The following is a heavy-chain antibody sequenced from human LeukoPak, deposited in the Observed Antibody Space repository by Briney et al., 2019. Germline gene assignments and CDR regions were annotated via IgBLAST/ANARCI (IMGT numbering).Heavy chain of an antibody. Sequence: GGSLRLSCAASGFTVSSNEMSWVRQAPGKGLEWVSSISGGSTYYADSRKGRFTISRDNSKNTLHLQMNSLRAEDTAVYYCARRAGAYSHPYDYWGQGTLVTVSS. CDR3: ARRAGAYSHPYDY. J-gene: IGHJ4*02. CDR1: GFTVSSNE. CDR2: ISGGST. V-gene: IGHV3-38-3*01. D-gene: IGHD4/OR15-4a*01.